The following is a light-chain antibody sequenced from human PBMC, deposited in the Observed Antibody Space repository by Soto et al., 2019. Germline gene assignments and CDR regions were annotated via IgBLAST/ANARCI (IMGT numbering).Light chain of an antibody. CDR1: QSVSSN. V-gene: IGKV3-15*01. CDR2: GAS. Sequence: EIVMTQSPATLSVSPGERATLSCRASQSVSSNLAWYQQKPGQAPRLLIYGASTRATGIPARFSGSGSGTEFNLTISSLQSEDFAVYYCQQYNNWPPYTFCQGTKLEIK. J-gene: IGKJ2*01. CDR3: QQYNNWPPYT.